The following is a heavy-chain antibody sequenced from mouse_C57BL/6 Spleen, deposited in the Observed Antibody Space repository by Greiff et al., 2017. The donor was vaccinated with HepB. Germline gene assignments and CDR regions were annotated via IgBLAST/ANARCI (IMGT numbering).Heavy chain of an antibody. CDR2: ISYDGSN. CDR3: ASVGKGYAMDY. J-gene: IGHJ4*01. Sequence: EVQLQESGPGLVKPSQSLPLTCSVTGYSITSGYYWNWIRQFPGNKLEWMGYISYDGSNNYNPSLKNRISITRDTSKNQFFLKLNSVTTEDTATYYCASVGKGYAMDYWGQGTSVTVSS. CDR1: GYSITSGYY. V-gene: IGHV3-6*01.